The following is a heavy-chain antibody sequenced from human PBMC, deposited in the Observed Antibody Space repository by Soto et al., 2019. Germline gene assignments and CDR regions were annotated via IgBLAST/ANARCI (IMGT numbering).Heavy chain of an antibody. J-gene: IGHJ4*02. D-gene: IGHD6-13*01. CDR1: GFTFSSSW. CDR2: IKQDGSEK. Sequence: EVQLVESGGGLVQPGGSLRLSCAASGFTFSSSWMSWVRQAAGKGLEWVANIKQDGSEKYYVDSVKGRFTISRDNAKNSLYLQMNRLRAEATAVYYCARRITAAGAYDYWGQGTLVTVSS. CDR3: ARRITAAGAYDY. V-gene: IGHV3-7*01.